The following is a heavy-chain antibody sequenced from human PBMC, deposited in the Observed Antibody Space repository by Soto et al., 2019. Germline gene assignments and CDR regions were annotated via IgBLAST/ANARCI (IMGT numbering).Heavy chain of an antibody. D-gene: IGHD6-19*01. V-gene: IGHV4-59*01. CDR3: ARGISGSRPGLDY. Sequence: QVQLQESGPGLVKPSETLSLNCTVSGGPISSYYWSWIRQSPGQGLEWIVYIYYSGGTNYTPSLKSRVTISLDTSNNPFSLELSTVTAAYTAVYYCARGISGSRPGLDYWGQGTLVTVSS. J-gene: IGHJ4*02. CDR1: GGPISSYY. CDR2: IYYSGGT.